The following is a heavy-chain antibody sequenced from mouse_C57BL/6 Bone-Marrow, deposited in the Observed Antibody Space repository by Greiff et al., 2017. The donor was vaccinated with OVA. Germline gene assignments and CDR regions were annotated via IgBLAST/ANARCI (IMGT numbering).Heavy chain of an antibody. D-gene: IGHD2-4*01. CDR2: IHPSDSET. CDR1: GYTFTSYW. CDR3: ARSRGYDYDAWFAY. V-gene: IGHV1-61*01. J-gene: IGHJ3*01. Sequence: QVQLQQPGAELVRPGSSVKLSCKASGYTFTSYWMDWVKQRPGQGLEWIGNIHPSDSETHYNQKFKDKATLTVDKSSSTAYMQLSSLTSEDSAVYYCARSRGYDYDAWFAYWGQGTLVTVSA.